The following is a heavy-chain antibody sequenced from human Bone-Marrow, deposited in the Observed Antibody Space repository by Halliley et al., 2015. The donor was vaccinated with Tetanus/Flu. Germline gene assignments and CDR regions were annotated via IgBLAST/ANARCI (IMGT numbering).Heavy chain of an antibody. J-gene: IGHJ4*02. V-gene: IGHV4-30-4*01. Sequence: GYVYYPGSPYYNPSLRSRISISLDTSKNQFSLELSSVTAADTAVYYCASTYYYDSSGQFDYWGQGTLVPVSS. CDR3: ASTYYYDSSGQFDY. CDR2: VYYPGSP. D-gene: IGHD3-22*01.